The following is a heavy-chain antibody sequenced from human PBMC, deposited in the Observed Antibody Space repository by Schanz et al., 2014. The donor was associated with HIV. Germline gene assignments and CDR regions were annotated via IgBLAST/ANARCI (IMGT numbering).Heavy chain of an antibody. Sequence: QVQLVESGGGVVQPGTSLRLSCAASGFTFSNYAIHWVRQAPGKGLEGVTLIWNDGTSKYYADSVKGRFTISRDNAKNTLYLQMNSLRAEDTSVYHCARGGLRWHPEWLDYWGQGTLVTVSS. CDR2: IWNDGTSK. J-gene: IGHJ4*02. D-gene: IGHD4-17*01. V-gene: IGHV3-33*01. CDR3: ARGGLRWHPEWLDY. CDR1: GFTFSNYA.